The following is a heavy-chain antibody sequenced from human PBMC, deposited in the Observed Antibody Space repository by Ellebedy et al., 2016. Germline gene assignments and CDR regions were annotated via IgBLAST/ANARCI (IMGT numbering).Heavy chain of an antibody. Sequence: GGSLRLXCAPSGFTFSYYGIHWVRQAPGQGLEWVAAIQSDGSKTYYAESVKGRFTISRDNSRNTLFLQMNSLRAEDTAVYYCAREGDGLSGAFDIWGQGTMVTVSS. D-gene: IGHD5-24*01. J-gene: IGHJ3*02. CDR2: IQSDGSKT. CDR1: GFTFSYYG. V-gene: IGHV3-33*01. CDR3: AREGDGLSGAFDI.